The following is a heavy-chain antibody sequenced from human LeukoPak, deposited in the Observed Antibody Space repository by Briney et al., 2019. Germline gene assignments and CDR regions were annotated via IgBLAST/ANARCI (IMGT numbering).Heavy chain of an antibody. Sequence: GRSLRLSCAASGFTFSSFGMHWVRQAPGKGLEWVAVIWYDGSNKYYADSVKGRFTISRDNSKNTLYLQMNSLRAEDTALYYCAKQYCSSTSCIGGGDYWGQGTLVTVSS. J-gene: IGHJ4*02. CDR1: GFTFSSFG. CDR2: IWYDGSNK. CDR3: AKQYCSSTSCIGGGDY. D-gene: IGHD2-2*01. V-gene: IGHV3-33*06.